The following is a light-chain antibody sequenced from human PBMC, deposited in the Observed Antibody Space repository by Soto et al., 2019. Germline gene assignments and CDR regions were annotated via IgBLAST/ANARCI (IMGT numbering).Light chain of an antibody. Sequence: QAVVTQEPSFSVSPGGTVTLTCGLSSGSVSTSYYPSWYQQTPGQAPRTLIYSTNTRSSGVPDRFSGSILGNKAALTITGAQADDESDYYCVLYMGSGLNWGFGGGTKLT. CDR2: STN. CDR1: SGSVSTSYY. CDR3: VLYMGSGLNWG. J-gene: IGLJ3*02. V-gene: IGLV8-61*01.